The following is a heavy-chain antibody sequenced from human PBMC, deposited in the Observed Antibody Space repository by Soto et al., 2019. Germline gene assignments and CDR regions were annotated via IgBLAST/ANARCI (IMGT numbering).Heavy chain of an antibody. CDR3: ARLQAEELVIFKVDYYYCYGKDV. D-gene: IGHD3-9*01. J-gene: IGHJ6*02. Sequence: PSETLSLTCTVSGGFISSYYWSWIRQPPGKGLEWIGYIYYSGSTNYNPSLKSRVTISVDTSKNQFSLKLSSVTAADTAVYYCARLQAEELVIFKVDYYYCYGKDVCGQGSTVSGS. CDR1: GGFISSYY. CDR2: IYYSGST. V-gene: IGHV4-59*08.